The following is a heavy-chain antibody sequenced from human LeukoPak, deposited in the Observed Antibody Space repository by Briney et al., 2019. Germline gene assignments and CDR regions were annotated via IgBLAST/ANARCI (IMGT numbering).Heavy chain of an antibody. V-gene: IGHV4-34*01. CDR2: INHSGST. D-gene: IGHD3-10*01. CDR1: GGSFSGYY. CDR3: ARHPNYYGSGSYSY. J-gene: IGHJ4*02. Sequence: SETLSLTCAVYGGSFSGYYWSWIRQPPGKGLEWIGEINHSGSTNYNPSLKSRVTISVDTSKNQFSLKLSSVTAADTAVYYCARHPNYYGSGSYSYWGQGTLVTVSS.